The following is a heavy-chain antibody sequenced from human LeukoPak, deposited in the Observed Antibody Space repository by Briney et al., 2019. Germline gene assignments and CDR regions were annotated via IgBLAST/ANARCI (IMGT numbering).Heavy chain of an antibody. CDR3: MTLAARGY. J-gene: IGHJ4*02. CDR1: GFTFSSYS. Sequence: GGSLRLSCAASGFTFSSYSMNWVRQAPGKGLEWVSSISSSSSCIYYADSVKGRFTISRDNAKNSLYLQMNSLRAEDTAVYYCMTLAARGYWGQGTLVTVSS. CDR2: ISSSSSCI. D-gene: IGHD6-6*01. V-gene: IGHV3-21*01.